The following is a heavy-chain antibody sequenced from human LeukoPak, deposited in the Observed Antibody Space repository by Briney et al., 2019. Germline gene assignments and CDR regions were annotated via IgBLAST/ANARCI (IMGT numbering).Heavy chain of an antibody. CDR1: GFTFSSYW. Sequence: QPGGSLRLSCAASGFTFSSYWMNWVRQAPGKGLEWVANIKQDGSEKHYVDSVKGRFTISRDNAKNSLYLQMNSLRAEDTAVYYCSRCEVVRGAPGDDAYWFGPWGQGTLVTVSS. CDR3: SRCEVVRGAPGDDAYWFGP. D-gene: IGHD3-10*01. J-gene: IGHJ5*02. V-gene: IGHV3-7*01. CDR2: IKQDGSEK.